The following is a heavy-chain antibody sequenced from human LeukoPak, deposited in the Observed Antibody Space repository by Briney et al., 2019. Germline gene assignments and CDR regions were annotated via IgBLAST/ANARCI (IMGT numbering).Heavy chain of an antibody. CDR1: GGSINSYY. CDR3: ARSKGIAAAGHSNFNFDY. D-gene: IGHD6-13*01. CDR2: IYYSGST. Sequence: PSETLSLPCTVSGGSINSYYWSWIRQPPGKGLEWIGYIYYSGSTNYNPSLKSRVTISVDTSKNQFSLRLSSVTAADTAVYYCARSKGIAAAGHSNFNFDYWGQGTLVTVSS. J-gene: IGHJ4*02. V-gene: IGHV4-59*08.